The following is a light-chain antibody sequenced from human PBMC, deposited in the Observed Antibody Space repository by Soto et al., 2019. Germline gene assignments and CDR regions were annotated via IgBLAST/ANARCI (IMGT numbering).Light chain of an antibody. CDR3: QQYSNWPPGT. V-gene: IGKV3-15*01. CDR1: QSVGSN. Sequence: EIVMTQSPATLSVSPGERATLSCRASQSVGSNLAWYQRKPGQAPRLLIYGASTRATGIPARFSGSGSGTEFTLTISSLQSEDFAVYYCQQYSNWPPGTFGQGTKVEIK. J-gene: IGKJ1*01. CDR2: GAS.